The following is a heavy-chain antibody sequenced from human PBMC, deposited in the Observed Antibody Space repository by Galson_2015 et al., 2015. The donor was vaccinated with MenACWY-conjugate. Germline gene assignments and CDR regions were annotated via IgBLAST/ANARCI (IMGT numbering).Heavy chain of an antibody. CDR2: IYSGGST. Sequence: SLRLSCAASGFTVSSNYMSWVRQAPGKGLEWVSVIYSGGSTYYADSVKGRFTISRDNSKNTLYLQMNSLRAEDTAVYYCAFPGDQHRDAFDIWGQGTMVTVSS. D-gene: IGHD2-21*01. CDR1: GFTVSSNY. J-gene: IGHJ3*02. CDR3: AFPGDQHRDAFDI. V-gene: IGHV3-53*01.